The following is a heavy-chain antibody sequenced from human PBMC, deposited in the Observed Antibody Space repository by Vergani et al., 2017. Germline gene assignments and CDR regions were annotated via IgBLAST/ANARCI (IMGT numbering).Heavy chain of an antibody. J-gene: IGHJ4*02. CDR2: ISGSGGST. CDR3: AKDGTSQRYYDILTGYYLDY. V-gene: IGHV3-23*01. Sequence: EVQLLESGGGLVQPGGSLRLSCAASGFTFSSYAMSWVRQAPGKGLKWVSAISGSGGSTYYADSVKGRFTISRDNSKNTLYLQMNSLRAEDTAVYYCAKDGTSQRYYDILTGYYLDYWGQGTLVTVSS. D-gene: IGHD3-9*01. CDR1: GFTFSSYA.